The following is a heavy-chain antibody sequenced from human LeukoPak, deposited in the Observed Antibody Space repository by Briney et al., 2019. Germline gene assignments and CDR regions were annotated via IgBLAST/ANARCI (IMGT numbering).Heavy chain of an antibody. CDR3: AKGMVTGYYYMDV. V-gene: IGHV3-20*04. Sequence: GGSLRLSCAASGFTFDDYGMSWVRQAPGKGLEWVSGINWNGGSTGYVDSVKGRFTISRDNSKNTLYLQMNSLRAEDTAVYYCAKGMVTGYYYMDVWGKGTTVTISS. D-gene: IGHD5-18*01. CDR1: GFTFDDYG. CDR2: INWNGGST. J-gene: IGHJ6*03.